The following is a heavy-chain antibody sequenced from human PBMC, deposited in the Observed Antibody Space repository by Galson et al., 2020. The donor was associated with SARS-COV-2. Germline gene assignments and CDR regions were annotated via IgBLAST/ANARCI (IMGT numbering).Heavy chain of an antibody. CDR3: ARAVEITMVRRVIIPNWCFGQ. CDR2: IGTAGDT. Sequence: GESLKISCAASGFTFSSYDMHWVRQATGKGLEWVSAIGTAGDTYYPGSVKGRFTISRENAKNSLYLQMNSLRAGDTAVYYCARAVEITMVRRVIIPNWCFGQWGRGTLVTISS. V-gene: IGHV3-13*01. CDR1: GFTFSSYD. J-gene: IGHJ2*01. D-gene: IGHD3-10*01.